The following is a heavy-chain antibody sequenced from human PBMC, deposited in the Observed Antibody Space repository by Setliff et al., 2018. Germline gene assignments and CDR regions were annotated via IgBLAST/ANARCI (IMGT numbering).Heavy chain of an antibody. CDR1: GYSISSGYY. J-gene: IGHJ5*02. D-gene: IGHD2-2*01. CDR2: IYHSGST. Sequence: SETLSLTCAVSGYSISSGYYWGWIRQPPGKGLEWIGSIYHSGSTYYNPSLKSRVTISVDTSKNQSSLKLSSVTAADTAVYYCARRVTAAGGSFFYGWFDPWGQGTLVTVSS. V-gene: IGHV4-38-2*01. CDR3: ARRVTAAGGSFFYGWFDP.